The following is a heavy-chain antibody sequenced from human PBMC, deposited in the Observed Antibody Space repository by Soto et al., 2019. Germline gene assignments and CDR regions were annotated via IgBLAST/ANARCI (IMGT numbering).Heavy chain of an antibody. CDR2: INPKNGGT. CDR3: ARGGNSGYYYE. D-gene: IGHD5-12*01. Sequence: ASVKVSWKASGYTFTDYYIHWVRQAPGQGLEWMGWINPKNGGTKYAQKFQGRVTMTRDTSVRTAYMELNRLQYDDTAVYYCARGGNSGYYYEWGQGTLVTVSS. CDR1: GYTFTDYY. V-gene: IGHV1-2*02. J-gene: IGHJ4*02.